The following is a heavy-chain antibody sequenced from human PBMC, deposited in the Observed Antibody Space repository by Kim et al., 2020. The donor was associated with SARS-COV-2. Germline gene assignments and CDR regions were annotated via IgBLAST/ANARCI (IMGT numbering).Heavy chain of an antibody. Sequence: GGSLRLSCVVSGFTLWNNGMSWVRQAPGKGPGWVSVIGGGMSGTISANSVGARSTISRAPSKATLYRQMNTLRGRATAFNYLVGLGGFPIWGRGTPVT. D-gene: IGHD3-16*01. CDR1: GFTLWNNG. J-gene: IGHJ4*02. V-gene: IGHV3-23*01. CDR3: VGLGGFPI. CDR2: IGGGMSGT.